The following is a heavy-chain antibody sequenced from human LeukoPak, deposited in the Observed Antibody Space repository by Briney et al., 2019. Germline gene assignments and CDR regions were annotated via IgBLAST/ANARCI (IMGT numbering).Heavy chain of an antibody. Sequence: ASVTVSFKASGYTFTSYDINWVRQATGQGLEWMGWMNPNSGNTGYAQKFQGRVTMTRNTSISTAYMELSSLRSEDTAVYYCASSSSGGGEFDYWGQGTLVTVSS. D-gene: IGHD3-16*01. CDR2: MNPNSGNT. CDR1: GYTFTSYD. CDR3: ASSSSGGGEFDY. J-gene: IGHJ4*02. V-gene: IGHV1-8*01.